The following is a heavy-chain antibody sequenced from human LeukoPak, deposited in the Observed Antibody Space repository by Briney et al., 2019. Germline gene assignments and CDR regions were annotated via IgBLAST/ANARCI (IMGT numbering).Heavy chain of an antibody. V-gene: IGHV1-8*01. CDR2: MNPNSGNT. Sequence: ASVKVSCKASGYTFTTYDINWVRQATGQGLEWMGWMNPNSGNTGYAQKFQGRVTMTRSTSISTAYTELSSLTSEDTAVYYCARGWSSRGETYSTLDYWGQGTLVTVSS. J-gene: IGHJ4*02. CDR1: GYTFTTYD. CDR3: ARGWSSRGETYSTLDY. D-gene: IGHD2-15*01.